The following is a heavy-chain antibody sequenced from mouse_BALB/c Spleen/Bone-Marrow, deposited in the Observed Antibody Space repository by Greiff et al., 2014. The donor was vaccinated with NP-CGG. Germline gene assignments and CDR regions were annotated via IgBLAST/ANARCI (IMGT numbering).Heavy chain of an antibody. J-gene: IGHJ4*01. CDR3: ARGITTVVPYAMDY. D-gene: IGHD1-1*01. CDR1: AYTFTSYV. V-gene: IGHV1-14*01. CDR2: INPYNDGT. Sequence: EVKLVESGPELVKPGASVKMSCKASAYTFTSYVMHWVKQKPGQGLEWIGYINPYNDGTKYNEKFKGKATLTSDKSSSTAYMELSSLTSEDSAVYYCARGITTVVPYAMDYWGQGTSVTVSS.